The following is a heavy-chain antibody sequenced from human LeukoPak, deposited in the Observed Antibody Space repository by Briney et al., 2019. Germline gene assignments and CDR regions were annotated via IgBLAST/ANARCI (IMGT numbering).Heavy chain of an antibody. CDR2: FDPEDGET. CDR1: GYTLTELS. CDR3: ARGITMLSPFDY. Sequence: GASVKVSCKVSGYTLTELSMHWVRQAPGKGLEWMGGFDPEDGETIYAQKFQGRVTMTTDTSTSTAYMELRSLRSDDTAVYYCARGITMLSPFDYWGQGTLVTVSS. V-gene: IGHV1-24*01. J-gene: IGHJ4*02. D-gene: IGHD3-10*01.